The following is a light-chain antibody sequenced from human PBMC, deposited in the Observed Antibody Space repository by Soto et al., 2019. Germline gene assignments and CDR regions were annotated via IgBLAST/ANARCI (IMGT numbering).Light chain of an antibody. J-gene: IGLJ3*02. CDR1: NSDIGGYNY. Sequence: QSALTQPRSVSGSPGQSVTISCTGTNSDIGGYNYVSWYQQHPGKAPKLIIYDAIRRPAGVPNRFSASKSGNTASLTIAALQADDESDYFCCSYAGSNTWLFGGGTKVTVL. CDR3: CSYAGSNTWL. CDR2: DAI. V-gene: IGLV2-11*01.